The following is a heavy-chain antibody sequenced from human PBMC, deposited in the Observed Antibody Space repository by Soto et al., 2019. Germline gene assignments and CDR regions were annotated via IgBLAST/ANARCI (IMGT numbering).Heavy chain of an antibody. Sequence: QVQLQESGPGLVKPSQTLSLTCTVSGGSISSGGYYWSWIRQPPGKGLEGIGYIYSSGSIYYNPSLRSRVTLSVDTSKNKFSLKLSCVTAADTAVYYCARGLDSSSWYVIDDLGQGTLVTVSA. CDR3: ARGLDSSSWYVIDD. CDR1: GGSISSGGYY. V-gene: IGHV4-31*03. D-gene: IGHD6-13*01. CDR2: IYSSGSI. J-gene: IGHJ4*02.